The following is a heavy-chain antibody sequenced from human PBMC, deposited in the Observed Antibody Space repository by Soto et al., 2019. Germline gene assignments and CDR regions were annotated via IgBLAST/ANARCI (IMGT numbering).Heavy chain of an antibody. D-gene: IGHD5-12*01. CDR2: ISSSSRPI. CDR3: AREWDGDGYNSGWLDS. V-gene: IGHV3-48*01. CDR1: GLTFSSYS. J-gene: IGHJ5*01. Sequence: GGSMRLSCAASGLTFSSYSMHWVRKDPGRGLEWVSYISSSSRPIYCADSVKGRFTISRDNAKNSLYLQMNSLRAEDTAVYYCAREWDGDGYNSGWLDSWGQGTLVTVSS.